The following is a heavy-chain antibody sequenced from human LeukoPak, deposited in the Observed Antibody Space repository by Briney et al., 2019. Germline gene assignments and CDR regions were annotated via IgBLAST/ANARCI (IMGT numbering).Heavy chain of an antibody. CDR2: IYYSGST. D-gene: IGHD3-16*02. CDR3: AGRSYRYYFDY. V-gene: IGHV4-59*01. J-gene: IGHJ4*02. CDR1: GGSISSYY. Sequence: PSETLSLTCTVSGGSISSYYWSWIRQPPGKGLEWIGYIYYSGSTNYNPSLKSRVTISVDTSKNQFSLKLSSVTAADTAVYYCAGRSYRYYFDYWGQGTLVTVSS.